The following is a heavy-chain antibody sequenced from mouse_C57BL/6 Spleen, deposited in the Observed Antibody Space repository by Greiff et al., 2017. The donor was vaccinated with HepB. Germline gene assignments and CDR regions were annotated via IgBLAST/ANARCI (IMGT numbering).Heavy chain of an antibody. CDR2: ISYDGSN. Sequence: DVKLQESGPGLVKPSQSLSLTCSVTGYSITSGYYWNWIRQFPGNKLEWMGYISYDGSNNYNPSLKNRISITRDTSKNQFFLKLNSVTTEDTATYYCAREGNDYDNFDYWGQGTTLTVSS. CDR1: GYSITSGYY. D-gene: IGHD2-4*01. V-gene: IGHV3-6*01. CDR3: AREGNDYDNFDY. J-gene: IGHJ2*01.